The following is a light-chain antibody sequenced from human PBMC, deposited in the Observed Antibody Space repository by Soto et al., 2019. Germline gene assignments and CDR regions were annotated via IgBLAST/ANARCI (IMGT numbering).Light chain of an antibody. CDR1: SSDVGAYNS. V-gene: IGLV2-14*03. Sequence: QSALTQPASVSGSPGQSITISCTGTSSDVGAYNSVSWYQQHPGKAPKLIIYDVTHRPSGVSNRFSGSKSGTTASLTIFGLQAEDEADYYCNSYTSSSTRVFGGGTKVTVL. J-gene: IGLJ2*01. CDR2: DVT. CDR3: NSYTSSSTRV.